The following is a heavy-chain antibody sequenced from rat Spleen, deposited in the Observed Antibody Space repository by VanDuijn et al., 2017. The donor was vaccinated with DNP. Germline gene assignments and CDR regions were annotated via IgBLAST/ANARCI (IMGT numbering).Heavy chain of an antibody. D-gene: IGHD1-12*01. CDR1: GFTFSDYA. CDR2: ISYNGGTP. V-gene: IGHV5-29*01. J-gene: IGHJ4*01. CDR3: ARHRTIMPYYYAMDA. Sequence: EVQLVESGGGLVQPGRSLKLSCVASGFTFSDYAMAWVRQAPAKGLEWVATISYNGGTPYYRDSVKGRFTISRDNAQSTLYLQMDSLRSEDTATYYCARHRTIMPYYYAMDAWGQGASVTVSS.